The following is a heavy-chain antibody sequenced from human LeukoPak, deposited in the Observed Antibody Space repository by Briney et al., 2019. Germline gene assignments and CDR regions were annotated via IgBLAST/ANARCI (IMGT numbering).Heavy chain of an antibody. Sequence: SETLSLTCAVYGVSFSGYYWSWVRQPPGKGLEWVGEINQSGSTNYNPSRKRGVTISVETSKNKFSLKLRYGDAADTAVYYCARAWGVVVITGYYYYYYMDVWGKGTTVTVSS. J-gene: IGHJ6*03. V-gene: IGHV4-34*01. CDR3: ARAWGVVVITGYYYYYYMDV. CDR2: INQSGST. CDR1: GVSFSGYY. D-gene: IGHD3-22*01.